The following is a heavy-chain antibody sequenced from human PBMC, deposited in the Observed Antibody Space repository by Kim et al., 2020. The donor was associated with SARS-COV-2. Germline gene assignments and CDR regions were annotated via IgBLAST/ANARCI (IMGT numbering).Heavy chain of an antibody. Sequence: GGSLRLSCAASGLTFSSYWMSWVRQAPGKGLEWVANIKQDGSEKYYVDSVKGRFTISRDNAKNSLYLQMNSLRAGATAVYYCARDLGFVVGPGAFDIWG. CDR1: GLTFSSYW. J-gene: IGHJ3*02. CDR3: ARDLGFVVGPGAFDI. V-gene: IGHV3-7*03. CDR2: IKQDGSEK. D-gene: IGHD1-26*01.